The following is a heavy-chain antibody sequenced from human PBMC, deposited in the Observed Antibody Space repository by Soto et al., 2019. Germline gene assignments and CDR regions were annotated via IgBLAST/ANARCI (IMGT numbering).Heavy chain of an antibody. CDR1: GFTFSSYG. V-gene: IGHV3-30*18. D-gene: IGHD6-13*01. Sequence: QVQLVESGGGVVQPGRSLRLSCAASGFTFSSYGMHWVRQAPGKGLEWVAVISYDGSNKYYADSVKGRFTISRDNSKNXLYLQMNSLRAEDTAVYYCANHSSSWPYYYYGMDVWGQGTTVTVSS. J-gene: IGHJ6*02. CDR3: ANHSSSWPYYYYGMDV. CDR2: ISYDGSNK.